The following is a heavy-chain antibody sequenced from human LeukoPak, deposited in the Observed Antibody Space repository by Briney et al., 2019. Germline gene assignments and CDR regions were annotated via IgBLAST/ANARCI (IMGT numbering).Heavy chain of an antibody. Sequence: SETLSLTCTVSGGSISSYYWSWIRQPPGKGLEWIGYISYSGSTNYNPSLKSGVTISVDTSKNQFSLKLSSVTAADTAVYYCARHVYGDQYYYGMDVWGQGTTVTVSS. CDR3: ARHVYGDQYYYGMDV. V-gene: IGHV4-59*08. CDR2: ISYSGST. J-gene: IGHJ6*02. D-gene: IGHD4-17*01. CDR1: GGSISSYY.